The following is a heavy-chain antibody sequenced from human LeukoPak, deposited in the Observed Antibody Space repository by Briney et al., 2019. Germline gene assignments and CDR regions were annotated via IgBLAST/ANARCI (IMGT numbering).Heavy chain of an antibody. V-gene: IGHV1-24*01. CDR2: LDPEDGET. J-gene: IGHJ6*02. CDR3: AALREENGMDV. CDR1: GYTLTELS. Sequence: GASVKVSCKVSGYTLTELSMHWVRQAPGKGLEWMGRLDPEDGETIYAQKFQGRVTMTEDTSTDTTYMELSSLRSEDTAVYYCAALREENGMDVWGQGTTVTVSS.